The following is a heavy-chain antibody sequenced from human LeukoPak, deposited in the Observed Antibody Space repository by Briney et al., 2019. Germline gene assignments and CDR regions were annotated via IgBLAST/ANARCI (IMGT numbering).Heavy chain of an antibody. CDR1: GGSINSYY. Sequence: SETLSLTCTVSGGSINSYYWGWIRQPPGKGLEWIGTIYHSGSTYYNPSLKSRVTISVDTSKNQFSLKLSSVTAADTAVYYCARDRGYYDSSGPLYYFDYWGQGTLVTVSS. V-gene: IGHV4-39*02. CDR2: IYHSGST. D-gene: IGHD3-22*01. J-gene: IGHJ4*02. CDR3: ARDRGYYDSSGPLYYFDY.